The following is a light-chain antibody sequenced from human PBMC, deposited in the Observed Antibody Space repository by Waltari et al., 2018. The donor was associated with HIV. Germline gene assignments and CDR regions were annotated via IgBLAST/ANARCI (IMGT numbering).Light chain of an antibody. V-gene: IGLV2-14*01. CDR2: EVS. CDR1: SSDVGVYNY. Sequence: QSALTQPRSVSGSPGQSVTISCTGTSSDVGVYNYVSWYQQHPGKTPKLMIYEVSNRPSGVSNRFSGSKSGNTASLTISGLQAEDEADYYCSSYTSSSTPVFGGGTKLTVL. J-gene: IGLJ2*01. CDR3: SSYTSSSTPV.